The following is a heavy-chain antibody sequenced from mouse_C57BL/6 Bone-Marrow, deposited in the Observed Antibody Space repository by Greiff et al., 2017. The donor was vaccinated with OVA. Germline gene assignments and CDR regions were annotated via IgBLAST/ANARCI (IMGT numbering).Heavy chain of an antibody. J-gene: IGHJ3*01. V-gene: IGHV1-82*01. Sequence: QVQLQQSGPELVKPGASVKISCKASGYAFSSSWMNWVKQRPGKGLEWIGRIYPGDGDTNYNGKFKGKATLTADKSSSTAYMQLSSLTSEDSAVYFCASLLSRVAYWGQGTLVTVSA. CDR1: GYAFSSSW. CDR3: ASLLSRVAY. D-gene: IGHD2-10*01. CDR2: IYPGDGDT.